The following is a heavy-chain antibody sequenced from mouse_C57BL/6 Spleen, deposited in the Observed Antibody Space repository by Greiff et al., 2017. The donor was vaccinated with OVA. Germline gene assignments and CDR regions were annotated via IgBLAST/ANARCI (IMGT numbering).Heavy chain of an antibody. CDR3: ARTIITTVVATDFDY. Sequence: QVQLQQPGAELVKPGASVKLSCKASGYTFTSYWMHWVKQRPGRGLEWIGRIDPNSGGTKYNEKFKSKATLTVDKPSSTAYMQLSSLTSEDSAVYYCARTIITTVVATDFDYWGQGTTLTVSS. D-gene: IGHD1-1*01. V-gene: IGHV1-72*01. J-gene: IGHJ2*01. CDR1: GYTFTSYW. CDR2: IDPNSGGT.